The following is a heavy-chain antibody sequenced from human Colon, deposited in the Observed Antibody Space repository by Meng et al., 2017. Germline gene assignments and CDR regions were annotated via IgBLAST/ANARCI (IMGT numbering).Heavy chain of an antibody. CDR1: GGSFDNYA. J-gene: IGHJ4*02. D-gene: IGHD6-6*01. V-gene: IGHV1-69*05. CDR2: IIPGVGTT. Sequence: QVQLMQSGAEVKMPGSSVRVSCKASGGSFDNYAISWVRQAPGQGLERVGGIIPGVGTTNYAQRFQGRVTITTDRSAGTVFMQLNSLRFEDTAVYYCARDRRNYYLDLWGQGTLVTVSS. CDR3: ARDRRNYYLDL.